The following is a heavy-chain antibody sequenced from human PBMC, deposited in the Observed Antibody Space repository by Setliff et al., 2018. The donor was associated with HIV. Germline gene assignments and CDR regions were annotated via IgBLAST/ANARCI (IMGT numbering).Heavy chain of an antibody. CDR1: GFTFDNYG. Sequence: GGSLRLSCAASGFTFDNYGMTWVRQAPGKGLEWVSIITGSGGGTSYADFVKGRFTISRDNSKNTLYLQMNSLRAEDTAVYYCAKAPLTIVATGGEDCWGQGTLVTVSS. J-gene: IGHJ4*02. D-gene: IGHD6-13*01. V-gene: IGHV3-23*01. CDR2: ITGSGGGT. CDR3: AKAPLTIVATGGEDC.